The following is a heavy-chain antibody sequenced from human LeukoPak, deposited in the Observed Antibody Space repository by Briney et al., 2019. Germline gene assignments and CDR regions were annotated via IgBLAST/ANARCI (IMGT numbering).Heavy chain of an antibody. CDR1: GYSISSGYY. V-gene: IGHV4-38-2*02. CDR2: IYHSGST. D-gene: IGHD3-10*01. Sequence: SETLSLTCTVSGYSISSGYYWGWIRQPPGKGLEWIGSIYHSGSTYYNPSLKSRVTISVDTSKNQFSLKLSSVTAADTAVYYCARLGTMVRGVPAYWGQGTLVTVSS. J-gene: IGHJ4*02. CDR3: ARLGTMVRGVPAY.